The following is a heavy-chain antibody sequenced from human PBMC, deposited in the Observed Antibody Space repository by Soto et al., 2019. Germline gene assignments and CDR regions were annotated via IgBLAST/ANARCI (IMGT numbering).Heavy chain of an antibody. Sequence: GGSLRLPCAASGFLFENFGMSWVRQAPGKGLEWISSISGSGFKKYYADSVKGRFTISRDNSKSTVYLELNNLSAEDTAVYHCAKNQGVELVPLATVDWFDPWGQGSVVTVSS. J-gene: IGHJ5*02. CDR1: GFLFENFG. D-gene: IGHD1-26*01. V-gene: IGHV3-23*01. CDR3: AKNQGVELVPLATVDWFDP. CDR2: ISGSGFKK.